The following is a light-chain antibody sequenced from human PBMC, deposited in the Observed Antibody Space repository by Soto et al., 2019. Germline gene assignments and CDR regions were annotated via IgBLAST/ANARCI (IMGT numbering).Light chain of an antibody. Sequence: VLAQPRSVSGSPGQSVTIPCSGTNSDVGGYNSVAWYQQKPGEAPKLLLYSVTKRPSGVPDRFSGSKSGNMASLIISGLQAEDEADCYCCSYAGSSTNYVFGTGTKVTV. V-gene: IGLV2-11*01. CDR2: SVT. CDR3: CSYAGSSTNYV. CDR1: NSDVGGYNS. J-gene: IGLJ1*01.